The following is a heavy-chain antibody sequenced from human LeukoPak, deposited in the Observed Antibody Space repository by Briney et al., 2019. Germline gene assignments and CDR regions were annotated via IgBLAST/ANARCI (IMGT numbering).Heavy chain of an antibody. Sequence: PGGSLRLSCAASGFTFSTYAMHGVGQAPGKGLGWVAVISYDGSNKYYADFVKGRFTISRDTSKNALYLQMNSLSAEATAVYYCARDYCSGGSCYSIPGYWGQGTLVTVSS. J-gene: IGHJ4*02. D-gene: IGHD2-15*01. CDR3: ARDYCSGGSCYSIPGY. CDR1: GFTFSTYA. CDR2: ISYDGSNK. V-gene: IGHV3-30-3*01.